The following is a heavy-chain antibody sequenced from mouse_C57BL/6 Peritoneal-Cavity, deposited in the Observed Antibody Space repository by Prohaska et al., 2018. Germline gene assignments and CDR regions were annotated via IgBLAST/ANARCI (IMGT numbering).Heavy chain of an antibody. J-gene: IGHJ1*03. CDR2: IYIGNGYT. Sequence: EVQLQQSGAGLVRPGSSVKMSCKTSGYTFTSYGINWVKQRPGQGLEWIGYIYIGNGYTEYNEKFKGKATLTSDTASSTAYMQLSSLTSEDSAIYFCARDYYGSSYWYFDVWGTGTTVTVSS. D-gene: IGHD1-1*01. CDR3: ARDYYGSSYWYFDV. CDR1: GYTFTSYG. V-gene: IGHV1-58*01.